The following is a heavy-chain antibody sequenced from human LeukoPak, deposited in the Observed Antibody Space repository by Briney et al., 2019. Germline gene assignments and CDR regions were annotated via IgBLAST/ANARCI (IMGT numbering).Heavy chain of an antibody. CDR3: AKELGGGFDY. D-gene: IGHD3-16*01. CDR2: ISYDGSNK. Sequence: QPGGSLRLSCAASGFTFSSYGMHWVRQAPGKGLEWVAVISYDGSNKYYADSVKGRFTISRDNSKNTLYLQMNSLRAEDTAVYYCAKELGGGFDYWGQGTLVTVSS. J-gene: IGHJ4*02. V-gene: IGHV3-30*18. CDR1: GFTFSSYG.